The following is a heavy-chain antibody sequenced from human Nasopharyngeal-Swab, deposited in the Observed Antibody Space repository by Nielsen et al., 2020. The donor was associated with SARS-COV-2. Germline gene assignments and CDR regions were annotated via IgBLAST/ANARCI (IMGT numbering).Heavy chain of an antibody. D-gene: IGHD4-23*01. J-gene: IGHJ4*02. V-gene: IGHV4-59*08. CDR1: GDSIISYY. Sequence: SETLSLTCSVSGDSIISYYWSWIRQPPGKGLEWIGYMYYSGSTSHNPSLKSRVTISVDTSKNQFSLKLTSVTAADTAVYYCARRGPGVETPFDYWGQGTLVTVSS. CDR2: MYYSGST. CDR3: ARRGPGVETPFDY.